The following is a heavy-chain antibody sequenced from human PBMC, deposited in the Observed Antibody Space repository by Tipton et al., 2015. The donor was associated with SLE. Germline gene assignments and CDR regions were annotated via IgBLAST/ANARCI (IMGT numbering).Heavy chain of an antibody. J-gene: IGHJ3*02. CDR2: IYYSGST. D-gene: IGHD3-10*01. CDR3: ARVDGSGPDAFDI. CDR1: GGSISGYY. V-gene: IGHV4-59*01. Sequence: TLSLTCTVTGGSISGYYWGWIRQPPVKGREWIGDIYYSGSTNYNPSLKSRVTISVDTSKNQSSLKLSSVTAADTAVYYCARVDGSGPDAFDIWGQGTMVTVSS.